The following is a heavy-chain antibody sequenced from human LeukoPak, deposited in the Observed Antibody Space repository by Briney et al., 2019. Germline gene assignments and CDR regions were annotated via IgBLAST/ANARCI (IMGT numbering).Heavy chain of an antibody. V-gene: IGHV3-53*04. D-gene: IGHD2-2*01. CDR1: DFIVSSNY. J-gene: IGHJ4*02. Sequence: QPGGSLRLSCAVSDFIVSSNYMSWVRQAPGKGLQWVSVIHTGGSTYYADSVKGRFTISRQNSKNTLYLQMNSLTPEDTAVYYCARGSSSSWYFDYWGQGTLVNVSS. CDR2: IHTGGST. CDR3: ARGSSSSWYFDY.